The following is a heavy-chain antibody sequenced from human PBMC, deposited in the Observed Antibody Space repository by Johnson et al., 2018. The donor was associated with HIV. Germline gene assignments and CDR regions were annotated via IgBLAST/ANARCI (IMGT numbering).Heavy chain of an antibody. V-gene: IGHV3-74*01. J-gene: IGHJ3*02. CDR3: ARVGSSWGRDAFDI. D-gene: IGHD6-13*01. Sequence: EKLVESGGDLVQPGGSLRLSCVGSGFTFSTNWMHWVRQAPGKGLVWVSRINSDGSSTRYADSVKGRFTISRDNAKNALYLQMNSLRAEDTAVYYCARVGSSWGRDAFDIWGQGTMVTVSS. CDR1: GFTFSTNW. CDR2: INSDGSST.